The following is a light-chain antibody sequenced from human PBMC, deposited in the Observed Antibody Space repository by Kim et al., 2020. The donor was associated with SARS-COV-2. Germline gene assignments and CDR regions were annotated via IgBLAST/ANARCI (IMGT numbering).Light chain of an antibody. V-gene: IGKV1-39*01. J-gene: IGKJ5*01. Sequence: DIQMTQSPSSLSASVGDRVTITCRASQSISSYLNWYQQKPGKAPKLLIYAASSLQSGVPSRFSGSGSGTDFTLTISSLQPEDFATYYCQQSYCTPLTFCQGTRLEIK. CDR3: QQSYCTPLT. CDR1: QSISSY. CDR2: AAS.